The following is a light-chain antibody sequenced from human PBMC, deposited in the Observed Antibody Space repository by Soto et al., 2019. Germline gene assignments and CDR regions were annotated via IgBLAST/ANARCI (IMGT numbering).Light chain of an antibody. CDR1: QGISSY. J-gene: IGKJ3*01. CDR3: QQLNSYF. CDR2: AAS. V-gene: IGKV1-9*01. Sequence: IQLTQSPSSLSASVGDRVTITCRASQGISSYLAWYQQKPGKAPKLLIYAASTLQSGVPSRFSGSGSGTDFTLNISSLQPEDFATYYCQQLNSYFFGPGTKVGIK.